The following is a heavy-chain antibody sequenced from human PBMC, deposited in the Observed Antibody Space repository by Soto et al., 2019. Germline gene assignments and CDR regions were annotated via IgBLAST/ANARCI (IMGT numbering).Heavy chain of an antibody. Sequence: SETLSLTCAVYGGSFSGYYWSWIRQPPGKGLEWIGEINHSGSTNYNPSLKSRVTISVDTSKNQFSLKLSSVTAADTAVYYCARARDFWTRRENWFDPWGQGTLVTVSS. V-gene: IGHV4-34*01. D-gene: IGHD3-3*01. CDR3: ARARDFWTRRENWFDP. J-gene: IGHJ5*02. CDR2: INHSGST. CDR1: GGSFSGYY.